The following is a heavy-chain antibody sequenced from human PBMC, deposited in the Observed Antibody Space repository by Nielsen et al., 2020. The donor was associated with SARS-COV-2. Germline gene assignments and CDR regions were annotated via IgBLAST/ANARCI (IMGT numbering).Heavy chain of an antibody. CDR3: ARYSSEYYYYYNMDV. CDR2: IDPSDSYT. V-gene: IGHV5-10-1*01. D-gene: IGHD6-25*01. J-gene: IGHJ6*03. Sequence: VRQMPGKGLEWMGRIDPSDSYTNYSPSFQGHVTISADKSISTAYLHWSSLKASDSAIYYCARYSSEYYYYYNMDVWGKGTTVTVSS.